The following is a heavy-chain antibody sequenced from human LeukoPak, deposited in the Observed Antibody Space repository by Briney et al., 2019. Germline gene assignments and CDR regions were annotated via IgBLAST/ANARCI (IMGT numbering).Heavy chain of an antibody. CDR3: AREAPDASSGYYQYYFGS. CDR2: SYTDGNT. J-gene: IGHJ4*02. D-gene: IGHD3-22*01. V-gene: IGHV3-66*01. CDR1: GFTVSSNY. Sequence: GGSLRLSCVASGFTVSSNYMHWVRQAPGEGLEWVSVSYTDGNTYYADSVKGRFTISRDNSRNTVYLQMHTLRVEDTAVYYCAREAPDASSGYYQYYFGSWGQGTLVTVSS.